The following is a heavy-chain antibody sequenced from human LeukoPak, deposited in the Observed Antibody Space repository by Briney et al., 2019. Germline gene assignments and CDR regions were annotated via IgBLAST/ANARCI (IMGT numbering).Heavy chain of an antibody. CDR3: ARSHSGGGYSGNEDFDY. CDR1: GFTFSDYY. D-gene: IGHD5-12*01. J-gene: IGHJ4*02. V-gene: IGHV3-11*06. Sequence: GGSLRLSCAASGFTFSDYYMSWIRQAPGRGLEWVSCISSSSSYTNYADSVKGRFTISRDNAKNSLYLQMNSLRAEDTAVYYCARSHSGGGYSGNEDFDYWGQGTLVTVSS. CDR2: ISSSSSYT.